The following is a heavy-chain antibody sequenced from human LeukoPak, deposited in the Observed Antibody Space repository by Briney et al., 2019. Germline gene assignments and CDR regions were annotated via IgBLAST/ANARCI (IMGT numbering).Heavy chain of an antibody. CDR3: ARHTTVTRFDY. Sequence: PGGSLRLSCAASGFTFNSYWMSWVRQAPGKGLEWMANIKQDGSEKYYVDSVKGRFTISRDNSKNTLYLQMNSLRAEDTAVYYCARHTTVTRFDYWGQGTLVTVSS. CDR2: IKQDGSEK. CDR1: GFTFNSYW. V-gene: IGHV3-7*03. J-gene: IGHJ4*02. D-gene: IGHD4-17*01.